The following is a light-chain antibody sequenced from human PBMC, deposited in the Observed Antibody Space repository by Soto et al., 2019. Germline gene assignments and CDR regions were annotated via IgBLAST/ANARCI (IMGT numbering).Light chain of an antibody. CDR3: LHRDSWPIT. CDR2: DAS. V-gene: IGKV3-11*01. Sequence: EIELTQSPATLSLSPGERATLSCRASQSVRSHLVWYQQKPGQAPRLLIYDASNRPTGIPDRFSGGGSGTDFTLTISSLEPEDFASYYCLHRDSWPITFGGGTKVEIK. J-gene: IGKJ4*01. CDR1: QSVRSH.